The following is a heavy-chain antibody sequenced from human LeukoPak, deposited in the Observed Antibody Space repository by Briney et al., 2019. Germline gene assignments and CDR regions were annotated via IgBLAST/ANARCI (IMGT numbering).Heavy chain of an antibody. CDR1: GYTYTSYG. CDR3: ARGLQENLAWLTAFSAFDI. CDR2: ISAYNGNT. Sequence: ASVKVSCKTSGYTYTSYGISWVRQAPGQGLEWMGWISAYNGNTNYAQKVQGRVTMTTDTSTSTAYMELRSLRSDDTAVYYCARGLQENLAWLTAFSAFDIWGQGTMVTVSS. V-gene: IGHV1-18*01. J-gene: IGHJ3*02. D-gene: IGHD6-19*01.